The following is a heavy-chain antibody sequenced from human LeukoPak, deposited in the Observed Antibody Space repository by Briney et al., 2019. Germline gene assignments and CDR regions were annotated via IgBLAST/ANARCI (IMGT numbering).Heavy chain of an antibody. CDR2: INPNSGGT. D-gene: IGHD6-6*01. Sequence: ASVKVSCKASGYTFTGYYMHWVRQAPGQGLEWMGWINPNSGGTNYAQKFQGRVTMTRDTSISTAYMELSRLRSDDTAVYYCARDRDKVEYSSSSYYYYYMDVWGKGTTVTVSS. CDR1: GYTFTGYY. J-gene: IGHJ6*03. CDR3: ARDRDKVEYSSSSYYYYYMDV. V-gene: IGHV1-2*02.